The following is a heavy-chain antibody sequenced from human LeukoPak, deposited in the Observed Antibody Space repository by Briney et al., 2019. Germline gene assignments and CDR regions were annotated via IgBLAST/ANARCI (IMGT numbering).Heavy chain of an antibody. CDR1: GFTVSSNY. CDR3: ARGPGAGRGTYYFDY. D-gene: IGHD6-19*01. CDR2: IYSGGST. J-gene: IGHJ4*02. Sequence: GGSLRLSCAASGFTVSSNYMSWVRQAPGKGLEWVSVIYSGGSTYYADSVKGRFTISRDNSKNTLYLQMNSLRAEDTAVYYCARGPGAGRGTYYFDYWGQGTLVTVSS. V-gene: IGHV3-66*01.